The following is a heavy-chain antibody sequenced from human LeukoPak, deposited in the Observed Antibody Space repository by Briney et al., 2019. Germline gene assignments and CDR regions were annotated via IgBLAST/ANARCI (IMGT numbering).Heavy chain of an antibody. V-gene: IGHV3-11*01. Sequence: GGSLRLSCAVSGFTFSDYYMSWIRQAPGKGLEWVSYISSSGSTIYYADSVKGRFTISRDNAKNSLYLQMNSLRAEDTAVYYCARADSSDAFDIWGQGTMVTVSS. CDR2: ISSSGSTI. CDR3: ARADSSDAFDI. J-gene: IGHJ3*02. D-gene: IGHD3-22*01. CDR1: GFTFSDYY.